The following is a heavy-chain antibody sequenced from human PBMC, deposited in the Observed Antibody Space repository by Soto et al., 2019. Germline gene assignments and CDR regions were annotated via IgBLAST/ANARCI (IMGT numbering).Heavy chain of an antibody. CDR3: GRGGGTSTWYDLDS. V-gene: IGHV1-8*01. CDR1: GYTFTSFD. D-gene: IGHD6-13*01. CDR2: MNPATGNT. J-gene: IGHJ4*02. Sequence: QVQLVQSGAEVKKPGASVKVSCKASGYTFTSFDINWVRQATGQGLEWMGWMNPATGNTGYAQKFEGRVTMTMNTSINTAYRALSSLRSQDTAVYFGGRGGGTSTWYDLDSWGKGALVTVPS.